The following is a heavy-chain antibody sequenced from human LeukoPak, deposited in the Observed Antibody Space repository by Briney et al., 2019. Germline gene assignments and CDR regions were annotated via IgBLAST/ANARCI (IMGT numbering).Heavy chain of an antibody. CDR3: AKSYYDSSGYRANDAFDI. Sequence: GGSLRPSCAASGFTFSSYAMSWVRQAPGKGLEWVSAISGSGGSTYYADSVKGRFTISRDNSKNTLYLQMNSLRAEDTAVYYCAKSYYDSSGYRANDAFDIWGQGTMVTVSS. CDR2: ISGSGGST. D-gene: IGHD3-22*01. J-gene: IGHJ3*02. V-gene: IGHV3-23*01. CDR1: GFTFSSYA.